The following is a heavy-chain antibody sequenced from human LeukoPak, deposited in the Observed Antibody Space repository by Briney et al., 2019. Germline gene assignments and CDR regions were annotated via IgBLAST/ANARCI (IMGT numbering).Heavy chain of an antibody. V-gene: IGHV3-23*01. CDR3: AKYGSEIIHYNPHFDS. CDR2: IGGRGGST. Sequence: GGSLRLSCAASGFTFSTYAMSWVRQAPGKGLEWVSSIGGRGGSTHHAESVKGRFTISRDNSKNTLYLQMNSLRVEDTAVYYCAKYGSEIIHYNPHFDSWGQGTLVTVSP. CDR1: GFTFSTYA. D-gene: IGHD3-10*01. J-gene: IGHJ4*02.